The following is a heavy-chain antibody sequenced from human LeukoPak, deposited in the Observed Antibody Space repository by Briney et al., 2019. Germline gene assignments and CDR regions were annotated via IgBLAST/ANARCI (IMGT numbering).Heavy chain of an antibody. J-gene: IGHJ4*02. CDR1: GYTFTSYY. CDR3: ARRKDNFWSGLDYDY. CDR2: VNPSGGST. D-gene: IGHD3-3*01. Sequence: ASVKGSCKASGYTFTSYYMHWVRQAPGQGLEWMGIVNPSGGSTSYAQKFQGRVTMTRDTSPSTVYMELSSLRSEDTAVYYCARRKDNFWSGLDYDYWGQGTLVTVSS. V-gene: IGHV1-46*01.